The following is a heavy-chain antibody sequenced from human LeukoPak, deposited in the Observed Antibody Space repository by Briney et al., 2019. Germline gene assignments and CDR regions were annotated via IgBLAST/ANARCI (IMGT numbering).Heavy chain of an antibody. CDR3: ARGVTLFGGHYMDV. Sequence: SETLSLTCNVPSDKISSYYWNWIRQPAGKGLEWVGRIFTTGTTNYSPSLNSRVTISIDRSKNQFYLNLSSVTAADTAVYYCARGVTLFGGHYMDVWGKGTTVTVSS. CDR2: IFTTGTT. V-gene: IGHV4-4*07. J-gene: IGHJ6*03. CDR1: SDKISSYY. D-gene: IGHD3-3*01.